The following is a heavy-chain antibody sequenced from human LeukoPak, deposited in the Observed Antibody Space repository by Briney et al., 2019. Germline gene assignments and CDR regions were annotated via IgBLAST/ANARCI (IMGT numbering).Heavy chain of an antibody. J-gene: IGHJ4*02. CDR2: TYYRSKWYN. Sequence: SQTLSLTCAIFGDSVSSNSAAWNWIRQSPSRGLEWLGRTYYRSKWYNDYAVSVKSRITINPDTSKNQFSLQLNSVTPEDTAVYYCAREQWLGSLGIYYLDYWGQGTLVTVSS. CDR1: GDSVSSNSAA. CDR3: AREQWLGSLGIYYLDY. V-gene: IGHV6-1*01. D-gene: IGHD6-19*01.